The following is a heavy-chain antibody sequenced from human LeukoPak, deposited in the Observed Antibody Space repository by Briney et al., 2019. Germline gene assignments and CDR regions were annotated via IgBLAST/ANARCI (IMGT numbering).Heavy chain of an antibody. Sequence: ASVKVSCKASGYTFTGYYMHWVRQAPGQGLEWMGWINPNSGGTNYAQMFQGRVTMTRDTSISTAYMELSRLRSDDTAVYYCARDLGFGSSGYTMAYNWFDPWGQGTLVTVSS. V-gene: IGHV1-2*02. CDR3: ARDLGFGSSGYTMAYNWFDP. J-gene: IGHJ5*02. CDR1: GYTFTGYY. CDR2: INPNSGGT. D-gene: IGHD6-19*01.